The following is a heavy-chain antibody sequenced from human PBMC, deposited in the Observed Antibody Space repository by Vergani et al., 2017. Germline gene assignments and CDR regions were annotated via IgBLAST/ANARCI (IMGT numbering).Heavy chain of an antibody. V-gene: IGHV3-48*03. CDR1: GFTFSSYE. CDR3: ARLSGYDSTGAFDY. CDR2: ISSSGSTI. J-gene: IGHJ4*02. Sequence: EVQLVESGGGLVQPGGSLRLSCAASGFTFSSYEMNWVRQAPGKGLEWVSYISSSGSTIYYADSVKGRFTISRDNAKNTLYLQMNSLRAEDTAVYYCARLSGYDSTGAFDYWGQGTLVTVSS. D-gene: IGHD5-12*01.